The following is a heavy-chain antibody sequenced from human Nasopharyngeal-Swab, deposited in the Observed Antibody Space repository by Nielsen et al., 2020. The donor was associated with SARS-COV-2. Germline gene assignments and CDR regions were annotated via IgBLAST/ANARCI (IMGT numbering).Heavy chain of an antibody. D-gene: IGHD6-13*01. CDR3: ARDSSSYSSSLRTYYYYGMDV. V-gene: IGHV1-69*01. J-gene: IGHJ6*02. CDR2: IIPIFGTA. Sequence: WVRQAPGQGLEWMGGIIPIFGTANYAQKFQGRVTITADESTSTAYMELSSLRSEDTAVYYCARDSSSYSSSLRTYYYYGMDVWGRGTTVTVSS.